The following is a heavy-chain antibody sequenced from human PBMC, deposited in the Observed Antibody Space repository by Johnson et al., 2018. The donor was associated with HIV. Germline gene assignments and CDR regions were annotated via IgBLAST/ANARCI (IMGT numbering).Heavy chain of an antibody. Sequence: VQLVESGGGLVKPGGSLRLSCAASGFTFSNAWMSWVRQAPGKGLEWVGRIKSKTEGGTPDYHAPVKGRFTISRDDSKNTLYLQMNSLKTEDTAVYYCTTFGYSSGWLEGVAFDIWGQGTMVTVSS. CDR2: IKSKTEGGTP. CDR3: TTFGYSSGWLEGVAFDI. CDR1: GFTFSNAW. D-gene: IGHD6-19*01. J-gene: IGHJ3*02. V-gene: IGHV3-15*01.